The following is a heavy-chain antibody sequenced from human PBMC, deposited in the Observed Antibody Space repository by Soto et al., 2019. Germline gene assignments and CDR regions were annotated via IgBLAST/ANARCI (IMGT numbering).Heavy chain of an antibody. J-gene: IGHJ6*03. V-gene: IGHV3-9*01. Sequence: EVQVVESGGALVQPGRSLRLSCAASGFTFDDFAMHWVRQAPGKGLEWVSSISWNSGDIGYADSVKGRFIISRDNAKNSLYLQMNSLRTEDTALYFCAKGNFAYFYYYMDVWGKGTTVTVSS. CDR3: AKGNFAYFYYYMDV. CDR2: ISWNSGDI. CDR1: GFTFDDFA.